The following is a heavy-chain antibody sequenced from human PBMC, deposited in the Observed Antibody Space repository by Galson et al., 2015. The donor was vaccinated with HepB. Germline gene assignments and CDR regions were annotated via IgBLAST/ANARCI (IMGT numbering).Heavy chain of an antibody. V-gene: IGHV3-30*02. D-gene: IGHD2-2*01. CDR3: AKDPGAAIGYYFDY. J-gene: IGHJ4*02. CDR1: GFTFSSYG. CDR2: IRYDGSNK. Sequence: SLRLSCAASGFTFSSYGMHWVRQAPGKGLEWVAFIRYDGSNKYYADSVKGRFTISRDNSKNTLYLQMNSLRAEDTAVYYCAKDPGAAIGYYFDYWGQGTLATVSS.